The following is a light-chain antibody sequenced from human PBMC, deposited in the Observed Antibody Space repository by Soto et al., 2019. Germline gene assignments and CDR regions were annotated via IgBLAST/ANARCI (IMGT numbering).Light chain of an antibody. J-gene: IGLJ3*02. Sequence: QAVVTQPPSVSGAPGQRVTISCTGSSSNIGAAYDVQWYRQLPGTAPKLLIYGNTNRPSGVPDRFSGSRSGTSASLAITGLQAEDEADYYCQSYDSSLSDRVFGGGTKLTVL. CDR1: SSNIGAAYD. CDR3: QSYDSSLSDRV. CDR2: GNT. V-gene: IGLV1-40*01.